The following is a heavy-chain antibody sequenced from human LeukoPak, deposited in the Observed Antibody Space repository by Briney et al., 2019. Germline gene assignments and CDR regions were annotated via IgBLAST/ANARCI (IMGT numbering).Heavy chain of an antibody. CDR2: MLYDGSGI. CDR3: ARDLASGNHPDGFDV. J-gene: IGHJ3*01. CDR1: GFSFRLYG. Sequence: PGGSLRLSCAASGFSFRLYGMHWVRQAPGKGLEWVALMLYDGSGIYYADSVKGRFSVSGDNSNYMFYLQMTSLRAEDSAVYYCARDLASGNHPDGFDVWAQGTLVTVSS. D-gene: IGHD1-14*01. V-gene: IGHV3-33*05.